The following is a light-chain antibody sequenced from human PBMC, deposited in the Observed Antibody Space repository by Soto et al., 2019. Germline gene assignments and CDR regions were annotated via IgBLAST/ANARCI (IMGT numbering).Light chain of an antibody. Sequence: DIQMTQSPSTLSASVGDRVTISCRASQSISNWLAWYRQKPGKAPKVLIYKASSLEGGVPSRFSGSGSGTEFTLTISSLQPDDIATYYCLQYNTYWTFGQGTKVDIK. J-gene: IGKJ1*01. V-gene: IGKV1-5*03. CDR2: KAS. CDR1: QSISNW. CDR3: LQYNTYWT.